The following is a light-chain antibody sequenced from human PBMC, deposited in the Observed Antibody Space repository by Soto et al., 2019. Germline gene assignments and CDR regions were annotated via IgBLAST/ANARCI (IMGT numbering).Light chain of an antibody. CDR3: LQYNSYPYS. Sequence: DIQVTQSPSTLSASVGDRVTISCRASQNIDSWLAWYQQKPGKAPKLLIYDASSLESGVPSRFSGSGSGTEFTITISSLQPDDFATYYCLQYNSYPYSFGPGTKVDIK. CDR1: QNIDSW. V-gene: IGKV1-5*01. CDR2: DAS. J-gene: IGKJ3*01.